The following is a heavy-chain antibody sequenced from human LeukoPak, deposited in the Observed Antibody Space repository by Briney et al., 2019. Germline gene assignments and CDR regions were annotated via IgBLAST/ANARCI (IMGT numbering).Heavy chain of an antibody. CDR1: GFTFSSYG. V-gene: IGHV3-30*18. CDR3: AKDRIPRDGYNEIDY. J-gene: IGHJ4*02. Sequence: GGSLRLSCAASGFTFSSYGMHWVRQAPGKGLEWVAVISYDGSNKYYADSVKGRFTISRDNSKNTLYLQMNSLRAEDTAVYYCAKDRIPRDGYNEIDYWGQGTLVTVSS. CDR2: ISYDGSNK. D-gene: IGHD5-24*01.